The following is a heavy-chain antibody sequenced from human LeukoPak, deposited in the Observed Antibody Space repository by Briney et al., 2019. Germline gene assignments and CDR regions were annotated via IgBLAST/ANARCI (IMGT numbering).Heavy chain of an antibody. J-gene: IGHJ4*02. D-gene: IGHD3-22*01. CDR1: GYTFTNYG. V-gene: IGHV1-18*01. CDR2: ISAYNAKT. CDR3: ARWSDYYDSSGYQYYFDY. Sequence: LGASVKVSCKASGYTFTNYGISWVRQAPGQGLEWMGWISAYNAKTNYAANLQGRVTMTIETSTSTAYMDLRSLRSDDTAVYYCARWSDYYDSSGYQYYFDYWGQGTLATVSS.